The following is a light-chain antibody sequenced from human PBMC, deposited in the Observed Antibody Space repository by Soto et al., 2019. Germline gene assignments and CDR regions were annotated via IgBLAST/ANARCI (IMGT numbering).Light chain of an antibody. J-gene: IGKJ1*01. CDR1: ENINMW. CDR3: QHYKPYKT. CDR2: GAS. V-gene: IGKV1-5*03. Sequence: IQMTQSPSTLSASVGDRVTITCRASENINMWLAWYQQRPGKPPKLVIYGASTLERGVPSRFSGSGSGTEFTLTIAGLQPDDFATYYCQHYKPYKTFGQGTKVDIK.